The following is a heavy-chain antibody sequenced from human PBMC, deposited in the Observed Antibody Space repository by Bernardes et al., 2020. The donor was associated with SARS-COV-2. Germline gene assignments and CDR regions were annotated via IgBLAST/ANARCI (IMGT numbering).Heavy chain of an antibody. J-gene: IGHJ4*02. CDR1: GFTFRSSS. CDR2: ISSSSRTI. D-gene: IGHD4-17*01. V-gene: IGHV3-48*02. Sequence: GGSLRLSCAASGFTFRSSSMNWVRQAPGPGLEWVSYISSSSRTIYFADSVKGRFTISRDNAKNSLYLQMNSLRDEDTAVYYCARDWRAPDYGDYVPFDYWGQGTLVTVSS. CDR3: ARDWRAPDYGDYVPFDY.